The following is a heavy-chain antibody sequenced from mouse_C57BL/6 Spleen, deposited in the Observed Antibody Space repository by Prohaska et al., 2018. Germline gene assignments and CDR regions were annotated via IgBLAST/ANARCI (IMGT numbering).Heavy chain of an antibody. Sequence: EVQLQQSVAELVRPGASVKLSCTASGFNIKNTYMHWVKQRPEQGLEWIGRIDPANGNTKYAPKFQGKATITADTSSNTAYLQLSSLTSEDTVIYYCASPAYYSNYVGSFDYWGQGTTLTVSS. CDR2: IDPANGNT. J-gene: IGHJ2*01. D-gene: IGHD2-5*01. CDR3: ASPAYYSNYVGSFDY. V-gene: IGHV14-3*01. CDR1: GFNIKNTY.